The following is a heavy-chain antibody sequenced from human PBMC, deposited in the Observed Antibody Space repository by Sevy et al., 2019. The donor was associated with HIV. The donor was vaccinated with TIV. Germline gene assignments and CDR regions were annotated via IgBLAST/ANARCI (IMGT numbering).Heavy chain of an antibody. CDR1: GFTFSSYS. D-gene: IGHD1-26*01. Sequence: GGSLRLSCAASGFTFSSYSLSSYGMNWVRQAPGKGLEWVSSISSGSSYIFYADSVKGRFTISRDNAKNSLYLQMNSLRAEDTAVYYCARDRGVGTSSYGMDVWGQGTTVTVSS. CDR2: ISSGSSYI. V-gene: IGHV3-21*01. J-gene: IGHJ6*02. CDR3: ARDRGVGTSSYGMDV.